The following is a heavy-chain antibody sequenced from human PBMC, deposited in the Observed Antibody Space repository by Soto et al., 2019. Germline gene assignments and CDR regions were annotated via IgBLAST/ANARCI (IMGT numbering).Heavy chain of an antibody. CDR1: GGSLSDYY. J-gene: IGHJ5*02. CDR2: INHRGTA. D-gene: IGHD1-1*01. V-gene: IGHV4-34*01. CDR3: AKNQWNPGAFDP. Sequence: QVQLQQWGAGLLKPSETLSLTCAVYGGSLSDYYWNWLRQPPGKGLEWIGEINHRGTASYNPSLKSRVDISVDTALTQFSLNLRSVTAADTAIYYCAKNQWNPGAFDPWGPGTQVTVSS.